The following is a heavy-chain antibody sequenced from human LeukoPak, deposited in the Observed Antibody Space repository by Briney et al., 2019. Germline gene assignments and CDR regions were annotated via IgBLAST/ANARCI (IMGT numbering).Heavy chain of an antibody. Sequence: KSSETLSLTCAVYGGSFSGYYWSWIRQPPGKGLEWIGEINHSGSTNYNPSLKSRVTISVDTSKNQFSLKLSSVTAADTAVYYCARNGAITMVRGVAFYYYYMDVWGKGTTVTVSS. J-gene: IGHJ6*03. D-gene: IGHD3-10*01. V-gene: IGHV4-34*01. CDR2: INHSGST. CDR1: GGSFSGYY. CDR3: ARNGAITMVRGVAFYYYYMDV.